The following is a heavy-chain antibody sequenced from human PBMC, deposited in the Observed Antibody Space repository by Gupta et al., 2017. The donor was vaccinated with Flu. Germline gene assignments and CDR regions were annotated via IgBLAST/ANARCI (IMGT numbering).Heavy chain of an antibody. CDR1: GFTFSNSW. J-gene: IGHJ4*02. CDR3: ARGGSFFYRGSHDYPYYFDY. CDR2: INNDGTGT. D-gene: IGHD4-11*01. Sequence: EVQLVESGGDLVQPGGSLRLSCPVSGFTFSNSWMHWVRQLPGKGLVWVSRINNDGTGTTYADSVKGRFTISRDNARDTLYLQMNSLRVEDTAVYYCARGGSFFYRGSHDYPYYFDYWGRGALVTVSS. V-gene: IGHV3-74*01.